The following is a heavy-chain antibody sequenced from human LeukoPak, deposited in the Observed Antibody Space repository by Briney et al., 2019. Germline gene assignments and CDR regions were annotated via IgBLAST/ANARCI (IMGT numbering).Heavy chain of an antibody. V-gene: IGHV3-66*01. CDR1: GSTVSSNY. Sequence: GGSLRLSCAAPGSTVSSNYMSWVRQAPGKGLEWVSVIYSGGSTYYADSVKGRFTISRDNSKNTLYLQMDSLRAEDTAVYYCAREGYSYGLQIAYYFDYWGQGTLVTVSS. CDR3: AREGYSYGLQIAYYFDY. CDR2: IYSGGST. J-gene: IGHJ4*02. D-gene: IGHD5-18*01.